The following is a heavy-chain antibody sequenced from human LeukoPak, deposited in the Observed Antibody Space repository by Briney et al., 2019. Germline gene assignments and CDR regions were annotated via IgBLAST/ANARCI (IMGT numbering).Heavy chain of an antibody. D-gene: IGHD1-26*01. V-gene: IGHV5-51*01. CDR3: ARLEGGTDYYYYYMDV. CDR1: GYRFTTYW. J-gene: IGHJ6*03. CDR2: IYPSDSDT. Sequence: GESLKISCKGSGYRFTTYWIGWVRQMPGKGLEWMGIIYPSDSDTRYSPSFQGQVTISADKSISTAYLQWSSLKASDTAMYYCARLEGGTDYYYYYMDVWGKGTTVTVSS.